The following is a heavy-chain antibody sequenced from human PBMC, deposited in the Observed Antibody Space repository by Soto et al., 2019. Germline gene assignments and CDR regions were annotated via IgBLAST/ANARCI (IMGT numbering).Heavy chain of an antibody. D-gene: IGHD6-6*01. CDR1: GGTFSSYA. Sequence: SVKVSCKASGGTFSSYAISWVRQAPGQGLEWMGGIIPIFGTANYAQKFQGRVTITADESTSTAYMELSSLRSEDTAVYYCARKKSIAARPNWFDPWGQGTLVTVSS. J-gene: IGHJ5*02. CDR2: IIPIFGTA. CDR3: ARKKSIAARPNWFDP. V-gene: IGHV1-69*13.